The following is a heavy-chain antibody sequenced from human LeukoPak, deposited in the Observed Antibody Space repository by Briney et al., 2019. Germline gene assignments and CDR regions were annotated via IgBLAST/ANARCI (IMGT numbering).Heavy chain of an antibody. D-gene: IGHD2-15*01. CDR2: TYYSGST. V-gene: IGHV4-61*05. Sequence: SETLSLTCTVSGGSISSSTYYWGWIRQPPGKGLEWIGYTYYSGSTKYSPSLKSRVTISVDTSKNQFSLELTSVSAADTAVYYCARHGCSGGGCPFQHWGQGALVTVSS. CDR1: GGSISSSTYY. J-gene: IGHJ1*01. CDR3: ARHGCSGGGCPFQH.